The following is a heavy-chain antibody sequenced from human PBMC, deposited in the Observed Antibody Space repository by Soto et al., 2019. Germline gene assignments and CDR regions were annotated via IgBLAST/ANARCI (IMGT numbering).Heavy chain of an antibody. CDR3: VVDYKDRSGYWGH. D-gene: IGHD2-2*03. CDR2: VSADSGNT. J-gene: IGHJ4*02. Sequence: VHLVQSGAGVKKPGASVKVSSKASGYTFSAYGISWVRQAPGQGLEWVGWVSADSGNTRYAQKVQGRVTMTTDTSTSTAYMEVRSLRSDDTAVYYCVVDYKDRSGYWGHWGQGTLVTVSS. V-gene: IGHV1-18*01. CDR1: GYTFSAYG.